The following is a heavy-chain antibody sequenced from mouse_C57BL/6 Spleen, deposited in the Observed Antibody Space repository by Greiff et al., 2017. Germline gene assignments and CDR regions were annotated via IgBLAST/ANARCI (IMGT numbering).Heavy chain of an antibody. J-gene: IGHJ1*03. CDR2: INPCSGYT. CDR1: GYTFTSYS. Sequence: VQLQQSGAELARPGASVKMSCKASGYTFTSYSMHWVKQRPGQGLEWIGYINPCSGYTNYNQKFKGKATLTADQSSSTAYMHLSSLTSEDSEVYYCASDTTVVEAMYCYIDVWGTGTTVTVSS. D-gene: IGHD1-1*01. V-gene: IGHV1-4*01. CDR3: ASDTTVVEAMYCYIDV.